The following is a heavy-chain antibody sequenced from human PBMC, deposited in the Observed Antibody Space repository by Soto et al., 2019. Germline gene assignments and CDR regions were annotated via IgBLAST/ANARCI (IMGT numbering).Heavy chain of an antibody. CDR1: GASISNVNYY. Sequence: QVQLQESGPGLVKPSQTLSLTCTVSGASISNVNYYWSWIRQHPGKDLEWIGYIDYSESTYYNPSLKSRLTISVDTSKNQFSLRLSSVTAADTAVYYCAREGGDGIDYWGQGTLVTVSS. J-gene: IGHJ4*02. CDR3: AREGGDGIDY. CDR2: IDYSEST. V-gene: IGHV4-31*03. D-gene: IGHD3-16*01.